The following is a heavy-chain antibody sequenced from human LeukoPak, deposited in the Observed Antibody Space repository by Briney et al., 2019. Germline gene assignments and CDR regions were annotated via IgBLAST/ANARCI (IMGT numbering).Heavy chain of an antibody. CDR1: GYTFTGYY. V-gene: IGHV1-2*02. D-gene: IGHD3-10*01. Sequence: ASVKVSCKASGYTFTGYYMHWVRQAPGQGLEWMGWINPSSGGTNYAQKFQGRVIMTRDTSISTAYMELSRLRSDDTAVYYCASPSNYGSGSQLNYWGQGTLVTVSS. CDR3: ASPSNYGSGSQLNY. J-gene: IGHJ4*02. CDR2: INPSSGGT.